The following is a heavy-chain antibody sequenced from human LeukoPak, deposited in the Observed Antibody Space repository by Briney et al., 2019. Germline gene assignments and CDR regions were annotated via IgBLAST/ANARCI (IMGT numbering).Heavy chain of an antibody. Sequence: SETLSLTCTVSGGSISSISTYYWSWIRQPPGKGLEWIGYIYYNENTNYNPSPKSRVTISVDTSKNQFSLKLSSVTAADTAVYYCARDKEMATIGDYFDYWGQGTLVTVSS. D-gene: IGHD5-24*01. CDR1: GGSISSISTYY. CDR2: IYYNENT. J-gene: IGHJ4*02. V-gene: IGHV4-61*01. CDR3: ARDKEMATIGDYFDY.